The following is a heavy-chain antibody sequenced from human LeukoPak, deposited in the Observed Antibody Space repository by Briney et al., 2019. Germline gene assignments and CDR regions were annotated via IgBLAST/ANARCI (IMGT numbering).Heavy chain of an antibody. Sequence: SETLSLTCTVPGGSISSYYWSWIRQPPGKGLEWIGYIYYSGSTNYNPSLKSRVTISVDTSKNQFSLKLSSVTAADTAVYYCATMYYYGSGILDPWGQGTLVTVSS. CDR3: ATMYYYGSGILDP. CDR2: IYYSGST. V-gene: IGHV4-59*01. CDR1: GGSISSYY. D-gene: IGHD3-10*01. J-gene: IGHJ5*02.